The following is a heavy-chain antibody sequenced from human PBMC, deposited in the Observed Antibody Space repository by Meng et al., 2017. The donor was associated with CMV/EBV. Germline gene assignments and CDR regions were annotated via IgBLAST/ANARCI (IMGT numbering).Heavy chain of an antibody. CDR3: AKGGIVVVPAADFDY. J-gene: IGHJ4*02. CDR2: ISWNSGSI. Sequence: GGSLRLSCAASGFTFDDYAMHWVRQAPGKGLEWVSGISWNSGSIGYADSVKGRFTISRDNAKNSLYLQMNSLRAEDTALYYCAKGGIVVVPAADFDYWGQGTLVTVSS. D-gene: IGHD2-2*01. V-gene: IGHV3-9*01. CDR1: GFTFDDYA.